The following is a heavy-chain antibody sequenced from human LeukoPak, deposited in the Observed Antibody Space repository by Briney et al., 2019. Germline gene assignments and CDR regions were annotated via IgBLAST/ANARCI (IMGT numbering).Heavy chain of an antibody. CDR1: GFTFSSYE. Sequence: PGGSLRLSCAASGFTFSSYEMNWVRQAPGKGLEWVAYISSSGSNIYYADSVKGRFTISRDNAKNSLYLQMNSLRAEDTAVYYFGSSGSTISYEAPGKGQSTISKDNAKNPLYLKRNGLRAEDTVVYYGGDAPPADAFDIWLRGRMVTVCS. CDR2: ISSSGSNI. J-gene: IGHJ3*02. D-gene: IGHD2-15*01. V-gene: IGHV3-48*03. CDR3: GSSGSTISYEAPGKGQSTISKDNAKNPLYLKRNGLRAEDTVVYYGGDAPPADAFDI.